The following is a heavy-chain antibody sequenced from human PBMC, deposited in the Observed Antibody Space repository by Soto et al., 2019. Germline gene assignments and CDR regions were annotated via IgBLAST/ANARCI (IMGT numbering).Heavy chain of an antibody. D-gene: IGHD6-6*01. CDR1: GGSISSYY. J-gene: IGHJ6*03. V-gene: IGHV4-59*01. CDR3: ARASEYSGYSYYIDV. Sequence: QVQLQESGPGLVKPSETLSLTCTVSGGSISSYYWSWIRQPPGKGLEWIGYIYYSGSTNYNPSRKSRVTISVDTSKNQFSLNLISVTAADTAVYYCARASEYSGYSYYIDVWGKGTTVTVSS. CDR2: IYYSGST.